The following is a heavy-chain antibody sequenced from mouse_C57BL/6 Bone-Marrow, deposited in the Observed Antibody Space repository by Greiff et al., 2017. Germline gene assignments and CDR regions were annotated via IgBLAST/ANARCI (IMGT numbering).Heavy chain of an antibody. CDR1: GFNINDYY. J-gene: IGHJ3*01. D-gene: IGHD2-4*01. CDR3: AIYDYSCAY. CDR2: IDPEGGET. Sequence: EVQLQQSGAELVKPGASVKLSCTASGFNINDYYMHWVKQRTEQGLEWIGRIDPEGGETKYAPKFKGKATITADTSSNPAYMQLSSLISEDTAVYYCAIYDYSCAYWGQGTLVTVSA. V-gene: IGHV14-2*01.